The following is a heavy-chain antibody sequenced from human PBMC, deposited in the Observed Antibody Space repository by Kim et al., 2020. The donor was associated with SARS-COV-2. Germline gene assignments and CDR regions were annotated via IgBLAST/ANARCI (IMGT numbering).Heavy chain of an antibody. Sequence: WVRQATGQGLEWMGWKNPNSGNTGYAQKFQGRVTMTRNTSISTAYMELSSLRSEDTAVYYCARGRYYREVTIFGVVSHYYYYYMDVWGKGTKVTV. V-gene: IGHV1-8*01. D-gene: IGHD3-3*01. CDR3: ARGRYYREVTIFGVVSHYYYYYMDV. CDR2: KNPNSGNT. J-gene: IGHJ6*03.